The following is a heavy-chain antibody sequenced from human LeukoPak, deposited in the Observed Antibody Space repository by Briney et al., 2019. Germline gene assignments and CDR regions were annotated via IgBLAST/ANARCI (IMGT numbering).Heavy chain of an antibody. D-gene: IGHD3-16*01. Sequence: GGSLRLSCVDSGFTFSRYDIYWVRQAPGKGLGWVGVVSHDGNDKYFADSVKGRLSFSRDNSRNTVFLQMNSLRAEDTAVYYCARVMITFGGVLDYWGQGTLVTVSS. CDR1: GFTFSRYD. CDR2: VSHDGNDK. CDR3: ARVMITFGGVLDY. J-gene: IGHJ4*02. V-gene: IGHV3-30*04.